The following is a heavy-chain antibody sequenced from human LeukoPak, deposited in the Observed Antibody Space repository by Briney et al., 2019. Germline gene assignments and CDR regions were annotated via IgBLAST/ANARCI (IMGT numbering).Heavy chain of an antibody. J-gene: IGHJ4*02. CDR1: GGSISSNY. Sequence: SETLSLTCTVSGGSISSNYWSWIRQPAGKGLEWIGRIYTSGSTNYNPSLKSRVTMSVDTSKNQFSLKLSSVTAADTAVYYCASRGGYSGYVPYWGQGTLVTVSS. V-gene: IGHV4-4*07. CDR3: ASRGGYSGYVPY. D-gene: IGHD5-12*01. CDR2: IYTSGST.